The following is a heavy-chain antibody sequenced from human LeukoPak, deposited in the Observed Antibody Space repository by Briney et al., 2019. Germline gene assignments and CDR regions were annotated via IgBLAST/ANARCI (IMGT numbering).Heavy chain of an antibody. CDR2: IYPGDSDT. CDR1: GYSFTSYW. D-gene: IGHD6-13*01. Sequence: GESLKISCKAFGYSFTSYWIGWVRQMPGKGLEWMGIIYPGDSDTRYSPPLQGHVTISADKSISTAYLQWSSLKASDTAIYYCARTHSSSWPYSFDYWGQGTLVTVSS. J-gene: IGHJ4*02. CDR3: ARTHSSSWPYSFDY. V-gene: IGHV5-51*01.